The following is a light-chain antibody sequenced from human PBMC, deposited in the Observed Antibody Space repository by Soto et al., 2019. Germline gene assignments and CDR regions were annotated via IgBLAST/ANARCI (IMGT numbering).Light chain of an antibody. Sequence: QSVRAQPASVSGSPGQSITISCTGTSSDIGGYNFVSWYHQHPGKAPKLMIYEVSNRPSGVSDRFSGSKSGNTASLTISGLQAEDEADYYCSSFRSGTTLFGTGTKVTVL. CDR3: SSFRSGTTL. V-gene: IGLV2-14*01. CDR2: EVS. J-gene: IGLJ1*01. CDR1: SSDIGGYNF.